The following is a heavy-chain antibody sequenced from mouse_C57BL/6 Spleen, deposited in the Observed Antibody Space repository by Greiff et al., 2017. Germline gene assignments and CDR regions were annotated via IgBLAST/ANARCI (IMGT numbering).Heavy chain of an antibody. CDR1: GFSLTSYG. V-gene: IGHV2-5*01. CDR2: IWRGGST. J-gene: IGHJ1*03. D-gene: IGHD1-1*01. CDR3: AKNYYYGSDWYFEV. Sequence: QVQLQQSGPGLVQPSQSLSITCTVSGFSLTSYGVHWVRQSPGKGLEWLGVIWRGGSTDYNAAFMSRLSITKDNSKSQVFFKMNSLQADDTAIYXCAKNYYYGSDWYFEVWGTGTTVTVSS.